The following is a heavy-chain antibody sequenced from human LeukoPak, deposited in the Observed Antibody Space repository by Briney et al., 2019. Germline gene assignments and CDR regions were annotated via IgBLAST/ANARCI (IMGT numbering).Heavy chain of an antibody. CDR3: ARENVVVVAADYYYYYMDV. CDR1: GYTFTSYG. CDR2: ISAYNGKK. Sequence: ASVKVSCKASGYTFTSYGMSGVGQARGQGGEGMGGISAYNGKKKYAQKLQGRVTMTTDTSTSNAYMELSILRSDVTAVYYCARENVVVVAADYYYYYMDVWCKGTTVTVSS. J-gene: IGHJ6*03. D-gene: IGHD2-15*01. V-gene: IGHV1-18*01.